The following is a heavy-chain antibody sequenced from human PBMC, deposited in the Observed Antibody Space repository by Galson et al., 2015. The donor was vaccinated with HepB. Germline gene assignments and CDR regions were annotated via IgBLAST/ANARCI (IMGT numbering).Heavy chain of an antibody. V-gene: IGHV3-48*02. CDR3: ARDRSYSSTWYPGWVDY. CDR2: ISSSSSTI. CDR1: GFTFSSYS. Sequence: LRLSCAASGFTFSSYSMNWVRQAPGKGLEWVSYISSSSSTIYYADSVKGRFTISRDSAKNSLYLQMNSLRDEDTAVYYCARDRSYSSTWYPGWVDYWGQGTLVTVSS. D-gene: IGHD6-13*01. J-gene: IGHJ4*02.